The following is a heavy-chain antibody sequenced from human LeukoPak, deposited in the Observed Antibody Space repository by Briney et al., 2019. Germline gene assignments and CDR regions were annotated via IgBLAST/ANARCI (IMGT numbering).Heavy chain of an antibody. D-gene: IGHD3-10*01. CDR3: ARAEGFRGSGIDY. CDR1: GGSISSYY. Sequence: PSETLSLTCTVSGGSISSYYWSWIRQPPGKGLEWIGYIYYSGSTNYNPFLKSRVTISVDTSKNQFSLKLSSVTAADTAVYYCARAEGFRGSGIDYWGQGTLVTVSS. V-gene: IGHV4-59*01. CDR2: IYYSGST. J-gene: IGHJ4*02.